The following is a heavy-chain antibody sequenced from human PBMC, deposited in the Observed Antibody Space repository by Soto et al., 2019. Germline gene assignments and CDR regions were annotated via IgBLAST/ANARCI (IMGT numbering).Heavy chain of an antibody. Sequence: QVHLVQSGAEVRKPGASVKVSCKASGYTFSSYAMHWVRQAPGQSLEWMGWINAGYGNTKSSKKFQDRVTISRDTSASTADMELTSLRSEDTAVYYCARDTGDGTCDFWGQGTMVTVSS. V-gene: IGHV1-3*01. CDR1: GYTFSSYA. D-gene: IGHD7-27*01. CDR3: ARDTGDGTCDF. J-gene: IGHJ4*02. CDR2: INAGYGNT.